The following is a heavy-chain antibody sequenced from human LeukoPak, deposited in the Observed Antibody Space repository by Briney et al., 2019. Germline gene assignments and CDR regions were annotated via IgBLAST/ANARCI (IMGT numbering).Heavy chain of an antibody. CDR2: ISGSGGST. V-gene: IGHV3-23*01. CDR1: GFTFSSYA. Sequence: GGSLRLSCAASGFTFSSYAMSWVRQAPGKGLEWVSAISGSGGSTYYADSVKGRFTISRDNSKNTLYLQMNSLRAEDTAVYYCAKDLGHYYDSSGYSIYFDYWGQGTLVTVSS. CDR3: AKDLGHYYDSSGYSIYFDY. J-gene: IGHJ4*02. D-gene: IGHD3-22*01.